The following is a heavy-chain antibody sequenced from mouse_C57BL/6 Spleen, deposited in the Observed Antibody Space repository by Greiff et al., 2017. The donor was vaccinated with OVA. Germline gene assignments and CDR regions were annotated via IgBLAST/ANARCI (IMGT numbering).Heavy chain of an antibody. D-gene: IGHD3-3*01. J-gene: IGHJ2*01. CDR1: GYAFSSSW. V-gene: IGHV1-82*01. CDR3: ARRGWDYFDY. Sequence: QVQLQHSGPELVKPGASVKISCKASGYAFSSSWMNWVKQRPGKGLEWIGRIYPGDGDTNYNGKFKGKATLTADKSSSTAYMQLSSLTSEDSAVYFCARRGWDYFDYWGQGTTLTVSS. CDR2: IYPGDGDT.